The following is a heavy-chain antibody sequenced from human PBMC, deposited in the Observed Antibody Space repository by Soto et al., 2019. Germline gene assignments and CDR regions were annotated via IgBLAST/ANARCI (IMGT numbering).Heavy chain of an antibody. J-gene: IGHJ4*02. CDR1: GASISVHSYY. CDR2: SYYSGTT. CDR3: ARNYYDGSGRYY. Sequence: SETLSLTCTVSGASISVHSYYWTWIRQPPGKGLEWIGSSYYSGTTYFNPSLKSRATISADTSKSQFSLKVNSVTAADTAVYYCARNYYDGSGRYYWGQGTLVTVSS. D-gene: IGHD3-22*01. V-gene: IGHV4-39*01.